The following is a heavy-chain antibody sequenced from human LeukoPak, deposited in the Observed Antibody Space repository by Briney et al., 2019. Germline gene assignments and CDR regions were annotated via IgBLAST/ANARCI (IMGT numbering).Heavy chain of an antibody. CDR2: ISNNWRTV. V-gene: IGHV3-11*01. Sequence: GGSLRLSCAASGFTFSDYFMSWVRQAPGKGLEYDSYISNNWRTVYYADSVKGRFTVSRDNANNSLFLHMDSLRADDTALYYGARGLSIAVAANQYWGQGTPVPVSS. J-gene: IGHJ4*02. CDR3: ARGLSIAVAANQY. D-gene: IGHD6-19*01. CDR1: GFTFSDYF.